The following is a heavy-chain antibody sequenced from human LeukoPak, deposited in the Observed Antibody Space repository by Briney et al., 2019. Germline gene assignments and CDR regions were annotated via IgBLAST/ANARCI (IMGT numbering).Heavy chain of an antibody. J-gene: IGHJ4*02. Sequence: VSVKVSCKASGYTFTGYYMHWVRQAPGQGLEWMGWINPNSGGTNYAQKFQGRVTMTRDTSISTAYMELSRLRSDDTAVYYCARTYYYDSSGYLKPFGYWGQGTLVTVSS. V-gene: IGHV1-2*02. CDR2: INPNSGGT. CDR3: ARTYYYDSSGYLKPFGY. D-gene: IGHD3-22*01. CDR1: GYTFTGYY.